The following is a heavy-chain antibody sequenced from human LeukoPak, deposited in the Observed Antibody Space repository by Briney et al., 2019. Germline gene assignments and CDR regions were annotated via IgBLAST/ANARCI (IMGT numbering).Heavy chain of an antibody. Sequence: GGSLRLSCAASGFTFSSYAMSWVRQAPGKGLEWVSAISGSGGSTYYADSVKGRFTISRDNSKNTLYLQMNSLRAVDTAVYYCARDEVATIGGYYYYYMDVWGKGTTVTISS. J-gene: IGHJ6*03. CDR2: ISGSGGST. CDR3: ARDEVATIGGYYYYYMDV. CDR1: GFTFSSYA. V-gene: IGHV3-23*01. D-gene: IGHD5-12*01.